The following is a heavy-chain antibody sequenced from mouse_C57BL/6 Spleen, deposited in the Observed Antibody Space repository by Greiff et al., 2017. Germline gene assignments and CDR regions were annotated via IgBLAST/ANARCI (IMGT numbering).Heavy chain of an antibody. V-gene: IGHV5-17*01. Sequence: DVMLVESGGGLVKPGGSLKLSCAASGFTFSDYGMHWVRQAPEKGLEWVAYISSGSSTIYYADTVTGRFTLSRDNTPNTLFLQMTSLRADDTAMYYGASLDQYYGSSCDYWGKGTTLTVSS. CDR3: ASLDQYYGSSCDY. CDR1: GFTFSDYG. CDR2: ISSGSSTI. D-gene: IGHD1-1*01. J-gene: IGHJ2*01.